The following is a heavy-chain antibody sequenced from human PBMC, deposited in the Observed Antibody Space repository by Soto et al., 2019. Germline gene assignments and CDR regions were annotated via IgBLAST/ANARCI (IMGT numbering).Heavy chain of an antibody. CDR2: IYYSGST. Sequence: QLQLQESGPGLVKPSETLSLTCTVSGGSISSSSYYWGWIRQPPGKGLEWIGSIYYSGSTYYNPSLKRRVTISVATSKNQFSLKLSSVTAADTAVYYCARHRDSSSWYYFDYWGQGTLVTVSS. J-gene: IGHJ4*02. CDR1: GGSISSSSYY. CDR3: ARHRDSSSWYYFDY. V-gene: IGHV4-39*01. D-gene: IGHD6-13*01.